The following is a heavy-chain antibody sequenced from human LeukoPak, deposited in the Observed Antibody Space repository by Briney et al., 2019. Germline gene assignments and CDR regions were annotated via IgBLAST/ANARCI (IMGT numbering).Heavy chain of an antibody. J-gene: IGHJ5*02. CDR1: GGPISSGGYY. CDR2: IYYSGST. V-gene: IGHV4-31*03. CDR3: ARDLGSRWFGELAAPGYWFDP. Sequence: SQTLSLTCTVSGGPISSGGYYWSWIRQHPGKGLEWIGYIYYSGSTYYNPSLKSRVTISVDTSKNQFSLKLSSVTAADTAVYYCARDLGSRWFGELAAPGYWFDPWGQGTLVTVSS. D-gene: IGHD3-10*01.